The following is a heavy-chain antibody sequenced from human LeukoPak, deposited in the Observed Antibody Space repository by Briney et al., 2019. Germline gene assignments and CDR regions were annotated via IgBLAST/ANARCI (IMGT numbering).Heavy chain of an antibody. J-gene: IGHJ5*02. Sequence: PSETLSLTCTVSGGSISSYYWSWIRQPPGKGLEWFGYIYYSGSTNYNPSLKSRVTISVDTSKNQFSLKLSSVTAADTAVYYCARSQYYDFWSGYYTWDRWFDPWGQGTLVTASS. V-gene: IGHV4-59*01. CDR2: IYYSGST. D-gene: IGHD3-3*01. CDR1: GGSISSYY. CDR3: ARSQYYDFWSGYYTWDRWFDP.